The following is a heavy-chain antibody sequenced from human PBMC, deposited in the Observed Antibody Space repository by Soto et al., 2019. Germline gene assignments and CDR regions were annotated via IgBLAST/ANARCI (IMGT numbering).Heavy chain of an antibody. CDR1: GVTLSSYS. D-gene: IGHD3-3*01. Sequence: XGSLRLSCAASGVTLSSYSMNWVRQAPGKGLEWVSSISSSSSYIYYADSVKGRFTISRDNAKNSLYLQMNSLRAEDTAVYYCAGGEWPAGFDSWGQGTLVTVSS. CDR2: ISSSSSYI. V-gene: IGHV3-21*01. CDR3: AGGEWPAGFDS. J-gene: IGHJ4*02.